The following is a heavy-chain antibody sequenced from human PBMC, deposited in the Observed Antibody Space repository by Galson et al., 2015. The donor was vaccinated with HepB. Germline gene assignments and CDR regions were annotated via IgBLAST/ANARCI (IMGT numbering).Heavy chain of an antibody. D-gene: IGHD3-10*01. Sequence: SLRLSCAASGFTFSNAWMSWVRQAPGEGLEWVGRIKSKTDGGTTDYAAPVKGRFTISRDDSKNTLYLQMNSLKTEDTAVYYCTTEGVTMVRGVIPGAERWGQGTLVTVSS. V-gene: IGHV3-15*01. CDR2: IKSKTDGGTT. CDR1: GFTFSNAW. J-gene: IGHJ4*02. CDR3: TTEGVTMVRGVIPGAER.